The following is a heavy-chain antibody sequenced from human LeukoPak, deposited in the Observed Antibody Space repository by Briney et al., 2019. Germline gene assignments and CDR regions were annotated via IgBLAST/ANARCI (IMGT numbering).Heavy chain of an antibody. CDR2: ISSSSSYI. J-gene: IGHJ6*03. CDR3: ASSYLDCYYYYMDV. Sequence: SGGSLRLSCAASGFTFSNYAMSWVRQAPGKGLEWVSSISSSSSYIYYADSVKGRFTISRDNAKNSLYLQMNSLRAEDTAVYYCASSYLDCYYYYMDVWGKGTTVTVSS. V-gene: IGHV3-21*01. CDR1: GFTFSNYA.